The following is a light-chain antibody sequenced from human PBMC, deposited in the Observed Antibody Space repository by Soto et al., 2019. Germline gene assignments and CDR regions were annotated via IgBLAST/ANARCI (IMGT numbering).Light chain of an antibody. CDR1: LSLVFSDGITY. CDR3: MQGIYWPPYT. Sequence: AVLTQSPLSLPVTVGQPASISCRSSLSLVFSDGITYLSWFHQRPGQSPRRLIYKVSNRDSGVPDRFSSRGSVTDFTLKISRVEAEDVGIYYCMQGIYWPPYTFGQGTKLDLK. V-gene: IGKV2-30*01. J-gene: IGKJ2*01. CDR2: KVS.